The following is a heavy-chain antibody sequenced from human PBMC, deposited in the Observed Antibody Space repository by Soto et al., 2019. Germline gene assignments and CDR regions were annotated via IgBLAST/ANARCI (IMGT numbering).Heavy chain of an antibody. CDR1: GYTLTELS. J-gene: IGHJ6*02. CDR3: AAQQLVLLGGYYYYGMDV. Sequence: ASVKVSCKVSGYTLTELSMHWVRQAPGKGLEWMGGFDPEDGETIYAQKFQGGVTMTEDTSTDTAYMELSSLRSEDTAVYYCAAQQLVLLGGYYYYGMDVWGQGTTVTVSS. CDR2: FDPEDGET. D-gene: IGHD6-13*01. V-gene: IGHV1-24*01.